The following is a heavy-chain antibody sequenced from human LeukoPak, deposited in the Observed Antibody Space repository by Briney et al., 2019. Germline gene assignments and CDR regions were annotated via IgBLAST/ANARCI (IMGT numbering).Heavy chain of an antibody. Sequence: ASETLSLTCTVSGGSISSYYWSWIRQPPGKGLEWIGEINHSGSTNYNPSLKSRVTISVDTSKNQFSLKLSSVTAADTAVYYCARAGRAYYGSGKWFDPWGQGTLVTVSS. J-gene: IGHJ5*02. CDR2: INHSGST. D-gene: IGHD3-10*01. CDR3: ARAGRAYYGSGKWFDP. CDR1: GGSISSYY. V-gene: IGHV4-34*01.